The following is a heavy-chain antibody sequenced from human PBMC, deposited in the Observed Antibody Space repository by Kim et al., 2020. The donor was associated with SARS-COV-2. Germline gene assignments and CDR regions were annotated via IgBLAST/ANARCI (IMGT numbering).Heavy chain of an antibody. Sequence: GGSLRRSCAASGLTFSGYWMHWVRQAPGKGLVWVSRINSDGSSISYADSVKGRFTISRDNAKNTLYLQMNSLRADDTAVDYCARGPYSSGWRDFDYWGQG. CDR1: GLTFSGYW. V-gene: IGHV3-74*01. CDR2: INSDGSSI. D-gene: IGHD6-19*01. J-gene: IGHJ4*02. CDR3: ARGPYSSGWRDFDY.